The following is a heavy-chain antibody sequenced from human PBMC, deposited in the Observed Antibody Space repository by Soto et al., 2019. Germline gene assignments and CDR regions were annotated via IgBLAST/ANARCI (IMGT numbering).Heavy chain of an antibody. J-gene: IGHJ4*02. V-gene: IGHV2-5*05. CDR1: GFSPTTSGVG. CDR3: AHRVLRTVFGLVTTTAIYFDF. D-gene: IGHD3-3*01. Sequence: QITLNESGPTQVKPRQTLTLTCTFSGFSPTTSGVGVGWIRQSPGKAPEWLAPIYWDDDKGYGPSLKSRLTIPKAPSKNQVVMTMADLDPADTATYYCAHRVLRTVFGLVTTTAIYFDFWGQGTPVAVSS. CDR2: IYWDDDK.